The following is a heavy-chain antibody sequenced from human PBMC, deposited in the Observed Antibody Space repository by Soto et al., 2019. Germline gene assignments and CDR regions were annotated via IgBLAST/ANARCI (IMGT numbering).Heavy chain of an antibody. CDR3: ARGIHSSGSFRYYYYYGMDV. CDR2: IWYDGSNK. Sequence: QVQLVESGGGVVQPGRSLRLSCAASGFTFSSYGMHWVRQAPGKGLEWVAVIWYDGSNKYYADSVKGRFTISRDNSKNTLYLQMNSLRAEDTAVYYCARGIHSSGSFRYYYYYGMDVW. D-gene: IGHD6-19*01. V-gene: IGHV3-33*01. CDR1: GFTFSSYG. J-gene: IGHJ6*01.